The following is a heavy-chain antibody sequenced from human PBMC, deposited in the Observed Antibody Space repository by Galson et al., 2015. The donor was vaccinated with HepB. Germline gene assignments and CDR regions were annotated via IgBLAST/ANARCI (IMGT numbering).Heavy chain of an antibody. CDR1: GYTFTSYG. CDR3: ARDRGWLIAAAGTGVDAFDI. Sequence: SVKVSCKASGYTFTSYGISWVRQAPGQGLEWMGWISAYNGNTNYAQKLQGRVTMTTDTSTSTAYMELRSLRSDDTAVYYCARDRGWLIAAAGTGVDAFDIWGQGTMVTVSS. J-gene: IGHJ3*02. CDR2: ISAYNGNT. V-gene: IGHV1-18*01. D-gene: IGHD6-13*01.